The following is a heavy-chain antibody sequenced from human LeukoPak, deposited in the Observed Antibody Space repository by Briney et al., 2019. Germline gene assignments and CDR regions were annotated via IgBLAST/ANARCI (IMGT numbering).Heavy chain of an antibody. CDR1: GYTFTGYY. V-gene: IGHV1-2*02. CDR2: INPNSGGT. D-gene: IGHD6-19*01. J-gene: IGHJ4*02. Sequence: ASVKVSCKASGYTFTGYYMHWVRQAPGQGLEWMGWINPNSGGTNYAQKFQGRVTMTRDTSISTAYMELSRRKSDDTAVYYCGRVYWGGQWLVDLNYWGQGTLVTGSS. CDR3: GRVYWGGQWLVDLNY.